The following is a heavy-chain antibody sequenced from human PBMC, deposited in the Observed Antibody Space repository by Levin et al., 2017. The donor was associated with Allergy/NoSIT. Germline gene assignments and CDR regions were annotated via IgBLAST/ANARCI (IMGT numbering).Heavy chain of an antibody. Sequence: SETLSLTCTVSGTSMNNYYWSWIRQPAGNGLEWIGRIYSGGDTYYKPSLRSRVTMSIDTSTNQFFLKVTSVTAADTAVYFCARDRDYYDTTGQTLGDYWGQGTLVTVSS. CDR1: GTSMNNYY. CDR3: ARDRDYYDTTGQTLGDY. J-gene: IGHJ4*02. V-gene: IGHV4-4*07. CDR2: IYSGGDT. D-gene: IGHD3-22*01.